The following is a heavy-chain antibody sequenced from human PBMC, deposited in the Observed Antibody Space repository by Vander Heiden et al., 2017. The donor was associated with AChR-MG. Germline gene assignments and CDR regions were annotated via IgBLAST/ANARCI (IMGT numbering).Heavy chain of an antibody. CDR3: AKGNYDSSGYYSSHGMDV. V-gene: IGHV3-9*01. J-gene: IGHJ6*02. D-gene: IGHD3-22*01. CDR2: ISWNSGSI. Sequence: EVQLVESGGGLVQPGRSLRLSCAASGFTFDDYAMHWVRQAPGKGLEWVSGISWNSGSIGYADSVKGRFTISRDNAKNSLYLQMNSLRAEDTALYYCAKGNYDSSGYYSSHGMDVWGQGTTVTVSS. CDR1: GFTFDDYA.